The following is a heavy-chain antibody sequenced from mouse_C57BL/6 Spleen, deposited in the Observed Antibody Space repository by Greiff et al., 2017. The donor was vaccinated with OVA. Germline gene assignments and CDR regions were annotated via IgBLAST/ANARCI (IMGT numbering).Heavy chain of an antibody. D-gene: IGHD6-1*01. Sequence: QVQLQQSGPELVKPGASVKISCKASGYAFSSSWMNWVKQRPGKGLEWIGRIYPGDGDTNYNGKFKGKATLTADKSSSTAYMQLSSLTSEDAAVYFCARSVPYYFDYWGQGTTLTVSS. V-gene: IGHV1-82*01. J-gene: IGHJ2*01. CDR3: ARSVPYYFDY. CDR2: IYPGDGDT. CDR1: GYAFSSSW.